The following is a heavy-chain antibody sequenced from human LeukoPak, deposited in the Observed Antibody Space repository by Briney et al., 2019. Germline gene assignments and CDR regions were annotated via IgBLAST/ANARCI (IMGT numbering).Heavy chain of an antibody. V-gene: IGHV3-23*01. CDR3: AKDHSSGYDLYFGY. Sequence: GGSLRLSCAASGFTFSSYAMSWVRQGPGKGLEWVSAISGSGGSTYYADSVKGRFTISRDNSKNTLYLQMNSLRAEDTAVYYCAKDHSSGYDLYFGYWGQGTLVTVSS. J-gene: IGHJ4*02. CDR1: GFTFSSYA. CDR2: ISGSGGST. D-gene: IGHD5-12*01.